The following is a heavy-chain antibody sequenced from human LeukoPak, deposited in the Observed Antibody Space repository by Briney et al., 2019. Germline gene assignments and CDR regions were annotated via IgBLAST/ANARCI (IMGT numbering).Heavy chain of an antibody. V-gene: IGHV3-9*01. CDR1: GFTFDDYA. CDR3: AKDLSRYYDILTGYVN. CDR2: ISWNSGSI. D-gene: IGHD3-9*01. Sequence: GGSLRLSCAASGFTFDDYARHWVRQAPGKGLEWASGISWNSGSIGYADSVKGRFTISRDNAKNSLYLQMNSLRAEDTALYYCAKDLSRYYDILTGYVNWGRGTLVTVSS. J-gene: IGHJ4*02.